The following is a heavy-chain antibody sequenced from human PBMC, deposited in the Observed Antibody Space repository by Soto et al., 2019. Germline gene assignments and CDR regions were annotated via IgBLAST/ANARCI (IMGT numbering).Heavy chain of an antibody. J-gene: IGHJ4*02. CDR1: GFTFDDFA. Sequence: EVQMVESGGGLVQPGRSLRLACAASGFTFDDFAMQWVRQVPGKGLEWVAGISWNGDTSGYADSVQGRFTISRDNAKNSLYLQMNSLRPADTALYYGASLADFWGQGVLVTVSS. CDR2: ISWNGDTS. CDR3: ASLADF. V-gene: IGHV3-9*01.